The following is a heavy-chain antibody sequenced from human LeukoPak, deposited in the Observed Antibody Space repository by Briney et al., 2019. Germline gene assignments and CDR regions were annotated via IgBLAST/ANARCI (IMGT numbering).Heavy chain of an antibody. V-gene: IGHV4-30-4*01. CDR3: AXEGRYCXSTSCYIDY. CDR1: GGSISSGDYY. CDR2: IYYSGST. J-gene: IGHJ4*02. Sequence: SETLSLTCTVSGGSISSGDYYWSWIRQPPGKGLEWIGYIYYSGSTYYNPSLKSRVTISVDTSKNQFSLKLSSVTAADTAVYYCAXEGRYCXSTSCYIDYWGQGTLVTVSS. D-gene: IGHD2-2*02.